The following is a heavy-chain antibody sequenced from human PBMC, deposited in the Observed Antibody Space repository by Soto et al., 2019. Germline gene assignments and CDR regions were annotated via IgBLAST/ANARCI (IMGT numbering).Heavy chain of an antibody. Sequence: PGGSLRLSCAASGFTFSSYAMHWVRQAPGKGLEYVSAISSNGGSTYYANSVKGRFTISRDNSKNTLYLQMGSLRAEDMAVYYCCTVAPSGYWGQGTLVPVSA. CDR1: GFTFSSYA. D-gene: IGHD6-19*01. CDR2: ISSNGGST. J-gene: IGHJ4*02. CDR3: CTVAPSGY. V-gene: IGHV3-64*01.